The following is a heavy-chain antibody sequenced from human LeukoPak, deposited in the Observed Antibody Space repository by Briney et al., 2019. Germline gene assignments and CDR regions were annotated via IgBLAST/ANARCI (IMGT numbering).Heavy chain of an antibody. Sequence: SQTLSLTCTVSGGSISSGDFYWSWIRQPPEKGLEYIVYIYHNGITFYNPSLRSRVTVSIDTSRNQFSLKLSSVTAADTAVYYCARDRSTVDYYGLDVWGQGTTVIVSS. CDR1: GGSISSGDFY. J-gene: IGHJ6*02. D-gene: IGHD4-11*01. CDR3: ARDRSTVDYYGLDV. V-gene: IGHV4-30-4*01. CDR2: IYHNGIT.